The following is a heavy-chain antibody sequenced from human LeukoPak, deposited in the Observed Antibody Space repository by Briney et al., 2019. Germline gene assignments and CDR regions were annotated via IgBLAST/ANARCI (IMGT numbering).Heavy chain of an antibody. V-gene: IGHV3-11*01. Sequence: PGGSLRLSCAASGFTFSDYYMSWIRQAPGKGLEWVSYISSSGSTIYYADSVKGRFTISRDNAKNSLYLQMNSLRAEDTAVYYRARGSSYYYGSGSLGNFDYWGQGTLVTVSS. CDR1: GFTFSDYY. J-gene: IGHJ4*02. CDR3: ARGSSYYYGSGSLGNFDY. D-gene: IGHD3-10*01. CDR2: ISSSGSTI.